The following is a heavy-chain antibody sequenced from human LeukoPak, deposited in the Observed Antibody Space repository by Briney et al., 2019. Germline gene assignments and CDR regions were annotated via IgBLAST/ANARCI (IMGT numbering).Heavy chain of an antibody. CDR3: ARGYGGSGSYYYGMDI. D-gene: IGHD3-10*01. CDR2: LYHSGST. V-gene: IGHV4-38-2*02. J-gene: IGHJ6*02. CDR1: GYSISSGFY. Sequence: SETLSLTGTVSGYSISSGFYWGWIRQSPEKGLEWIGSLYHSGSTYYNPSLRSRVTISIDTSKNQFSLKLSSVTAADSAVYYCARGYGGSGSYYYGMDIWGQGTTVTVSS.